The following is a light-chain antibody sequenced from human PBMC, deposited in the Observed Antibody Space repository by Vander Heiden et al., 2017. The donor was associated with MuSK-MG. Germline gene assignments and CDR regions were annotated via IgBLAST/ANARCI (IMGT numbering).Light chain of an antibody. J-gene: IGKJ3*01. Sequence: DIQMTHSPSSLSASVGDRVTITCRTSQSISTYLNWYQQRPGKAPKLLIYAASSLQSGVPSRFSGSGSGTYFTLTISSLQPEDFATYFCQQSYSTPLLTFGPGTKVDI. CDR1: QSISTY. CDR3: QQSYSTPLLT. CDR2: AAS. V-gene: IGKV1-39*01.